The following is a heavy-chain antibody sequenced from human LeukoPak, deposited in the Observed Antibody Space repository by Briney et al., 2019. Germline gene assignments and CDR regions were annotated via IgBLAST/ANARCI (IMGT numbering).Heavy chain of an antibody. J-gene: IGHJ5*02. CDR1: GFTVSSNY. CDR3: ARHIAALRFDP. D-gene: IGHD6-6*01. Sequence: PGGSLRLSCAASGFTVSSNYMSWVRQAPGKGLEWVSVIYSGGSTYYADSVKGRFTISRDNSKNTLYLQMNSLRAEDTAVYYCARHIAALRFDPWGQGTLVTVSS. V-gene: IGHV3-66*04. CDR2: IYSGGST.